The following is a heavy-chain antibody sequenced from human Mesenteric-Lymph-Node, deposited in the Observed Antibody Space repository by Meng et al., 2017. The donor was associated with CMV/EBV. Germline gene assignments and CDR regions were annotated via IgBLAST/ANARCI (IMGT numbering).Heavy chain of an antibody. CDR2: ISSRRNFM. CDR1: GFTFSSDT. D-gene: IGHD1-26*01. J-gene: IGHJ4*02. CDR3: ASRWDLPLNY. Sequence: GESLKISCAVSGFTFSSDTMNWVRQAPGKGLEWISSISSRRNFMYYVDSVKGRFIISRDDAKNSVYLQMNSLRAEDTAIYYCASRWDLPLNYWGQGTLVTVSS. V-gene: IGHV3-21*01.